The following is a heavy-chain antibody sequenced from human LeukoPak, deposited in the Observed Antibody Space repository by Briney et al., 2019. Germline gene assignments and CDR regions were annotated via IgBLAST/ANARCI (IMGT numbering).Heavy chain of an antibody. J-gene: IGHJ3*02. CDR1: GFTFSSYW. V-gene: IGHV3-74*01. CDR2: INSDGSST. CDR3: ARVYGKVTDDAFDI. Sequence: TAGSLRLSCAASGFTFSSYWMHWVRQAPGKGLVWVSRINSDGSSTSYADSVKGRSTISTDNAKNTLYLQMNSLRAEDTAVYYCARVYGKVTDDAFDIWGQGTMVTVSS. D-gene: IGHD1-14*01.